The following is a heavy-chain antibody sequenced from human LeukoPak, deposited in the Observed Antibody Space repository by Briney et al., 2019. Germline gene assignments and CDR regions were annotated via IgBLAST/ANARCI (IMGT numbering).Heavy chain of an antibody. Sequence: SETLSLTCTVSGGSISSYYWSWIRQPAGKGLEWIGRIYTSGSTNYNPSLKSRVTMSVDTSKNQFSLKLSSVTAADTAVYYCARDNLGCGGDCYSGDYYYYMDVWGKGTTVTISS. J-gene: IGHJ6*03. CDR1: GGSISSYY. V-gene: IGHV4-4*07. CDR3: ARDNLGCGGDCYSGDYYYYMDV. CDR2: IYTSGST. D-gene: IGHD2-21*02.